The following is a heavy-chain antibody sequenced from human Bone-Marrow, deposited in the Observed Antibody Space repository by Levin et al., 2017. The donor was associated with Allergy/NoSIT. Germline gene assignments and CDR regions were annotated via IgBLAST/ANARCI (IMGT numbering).Heavy chain of an antibody. CDR2: IRSQAYGGTP. J-gene: IGHJ5*02. V-gene: IGHV3-49*04. CDR1: GFTFGDFA. Sequence: GESLKISCSASGFTFGDFALTWVRQVPGKGLEWVAFIRSQAYGGTPEYAASVKGRFTVSRDDSKSIAYLQMNSLKTEDTAVYYCIRDLSLISGYCSDTSCSNLDHWGQGTLVTVSS. D-gene: IGHD2-2*01. CDR3: IRDLSLISGYCSDTSCSNLDH.